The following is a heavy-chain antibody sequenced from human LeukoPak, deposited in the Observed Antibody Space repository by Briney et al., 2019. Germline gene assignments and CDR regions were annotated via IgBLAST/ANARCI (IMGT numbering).Heavy chain of an antibody. D-gene: IGHD5-18*01. CDR1: GFTFSSYS. CDR3: ARDQDTAMVTYFDY. J-gene: IGHJ4*02. CDR2: ISSSSNYI. Sequence: GGSLRLSCAASGFTFSSYSMNWVRQAPGKGLEWVSSISSSSNYIYYADSVKGRFTISRDNAKNSLYLQMNSLRAEDTAVYYCARDQDTAMVTYFDYWGQGTLVTVSS. V-gene: IGHV3-21*01.